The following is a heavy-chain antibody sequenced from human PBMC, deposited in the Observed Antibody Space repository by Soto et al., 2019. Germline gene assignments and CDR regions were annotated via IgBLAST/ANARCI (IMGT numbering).Heavy chain of an antibody. CDR3: ARDQPGYSYGYGLGY. CDR1: GFTFSTYS. CDR2: ISSSSRYI. V-gene: IGHV3-21*01. J-gene: IGHJ4*02. D-gene: IGHD5-18*01. Sequence: GGSLRLSCAASGFTFSTYSMNWVRQAPGKGLEWVSSISSSSRYIYYADSVKGRFTISRDNAMNSLYLQMNSLRAEDTAVYFCARDQPGYSYGYGLGYWGQGTLVTVSS.